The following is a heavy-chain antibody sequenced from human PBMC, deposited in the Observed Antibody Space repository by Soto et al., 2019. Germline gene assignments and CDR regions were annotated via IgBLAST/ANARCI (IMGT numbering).Heavy chain of an antibody. D-gene: IGHD2-2*01. CDR2: IWNDGSNE. CDR3: ARGRIPSAIFDWFDP. Sequence: QVQLVESGGGVVQPGRSLRLSCAASGFTFSRYGMHWVRQAPGKGLEWVAAIWNDGSNEYYADSVKGRFTISRDNSKNTMYMQMNSLRGEDTGVYYCARGRIPSAIFDWFDPWGQGTLVTVSS. J-gene: IGHJ5*02. CDR1: GFTFSRYG. V-gene: IGHV3-33*01.